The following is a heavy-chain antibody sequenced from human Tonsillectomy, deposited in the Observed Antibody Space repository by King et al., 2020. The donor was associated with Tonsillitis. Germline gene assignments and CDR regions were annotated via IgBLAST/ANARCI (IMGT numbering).Heavy chain of an antibody. CDR1: GGTFSSYA. CDR2: IIPIFGTA. D-gene: IGHD6-19*01. Sequence: VQLVESGAEVKKPGSSVKVSCKASGGTFSSYAISWVRQAPGQGLEWMGGIIPIFGTANYAQKFQGRVTITADESTSTAYMELSSLRSEDTAVYYCARAGEYSSGWLRSANNYYYYMDVWGKGTTVTVSS. CDR3: ARAGEYSSGWLRSANNYYYYMDV. V-gene: IGHV1-69*01. J-gene: IGHJ6*03.